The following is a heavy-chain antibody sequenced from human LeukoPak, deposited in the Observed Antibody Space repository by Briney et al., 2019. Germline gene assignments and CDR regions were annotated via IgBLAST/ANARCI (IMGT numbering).Heavy chain of an antibody. V-gene: IGHV4-59*01. J-gene: IGHJ4*02. CDR2: IYYSGST. Sequence: SETLSLTCTVSGGSISSYYWSWIRQPPGKGLEWIGYIYYSGSTNYNPSLKSRVTISVDTSKNQFSLKLSSVTAADTAVYYCAGRDGYNSRRPFDYWGQGTLVTVSS. D-gene: IGHD5-24*01. CDR1: GGSISSYY. CDR3: AGRDGYNSRRPFDY.